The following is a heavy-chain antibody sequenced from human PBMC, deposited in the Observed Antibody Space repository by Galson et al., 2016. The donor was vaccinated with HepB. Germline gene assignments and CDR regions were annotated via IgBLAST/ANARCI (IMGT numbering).Heavy chain of an antibody. CDR2: VNPNTGDT. CDR3: ARETLNRGYGPILDS. J-gene: IGHJ4*02. V-gene: IGHV1-2*02. Sequence: SVKVSCKASGYTFTDYYIHWVRQAPGQGLEWIGWVNPNTGDTNSAQKFQGRVTVARDTSIRKAYMELRRLTSDDTAVYSCARETLNRGYGPILDSWGQGTLVTVSS. D-gene: IGHD5-12*01. CDR1: GYTFTDYY.